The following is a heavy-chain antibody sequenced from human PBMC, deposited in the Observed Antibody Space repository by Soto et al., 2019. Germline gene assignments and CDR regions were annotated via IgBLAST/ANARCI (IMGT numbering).Heavy chain of an antibody. Sequence: GGSLRLSCAASGFTVSGKCMNWVRQAPGKGLEWVSIIWSAGLTYYADSVRGRFTISRDISKNILFLQMNNLRAEDSAIYYCARELPPDLWGQGTLVTVS. D-gene: IGHD2-15*01. CDR2: IWSAGLT. J-gene: IGHJ5*02. V-gene: IGHV3-53*01. CDR3: ARELPPDL. CDR1: GFTVSGKC.